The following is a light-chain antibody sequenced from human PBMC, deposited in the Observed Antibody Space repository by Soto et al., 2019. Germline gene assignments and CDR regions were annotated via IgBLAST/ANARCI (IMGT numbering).Light chain of an antibody. CDR3: MQTIQRRT. V-gene: IGKV2D-29*01. CDR2: EVS. Sequence: EIVMTQTPLSLSVTPGQPASISCKSSQSLLHSDGKTYLYWYLQKPGQAPQLLMYEVSNRFSGVPERFSGSGSGTDFTLEISRVEADDVGVYYCMQTIQRRTLGPGTKVEIK. J-gene: IGKJ1*01. CDR1: QSLLHSDGKTY.